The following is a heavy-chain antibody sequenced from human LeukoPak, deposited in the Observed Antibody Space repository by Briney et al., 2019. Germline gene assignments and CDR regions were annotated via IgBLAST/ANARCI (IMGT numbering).Heavy chain of an antibody. CDR2: IRNSGSTI. V-gene: IGHV3-48*03. J-gene: IGHJ4*02. CDR1: GFTLNVYE. Sequence: PGGSLRLSCAASGFTLNVYEMNWVRQAPGMGLEWLSYIRNSGSTIYYADSVKGRFTISRDNAKKSLYLQMNSLRAEDTAVYYCARGGGSYPFFDYWGQGVLVTVSS. CDR3: ARGGGSYPFFDY. D-gene: IGHD1-26*01.